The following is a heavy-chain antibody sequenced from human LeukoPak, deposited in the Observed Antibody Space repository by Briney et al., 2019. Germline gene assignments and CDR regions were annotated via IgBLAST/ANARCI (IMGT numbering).Heavy chain of an antibody. V-gene: IGHV1-18*01. D-gene: IGHD6-19*01. Sequence: ASVRVSCKASGYTFDTYGFCWVRQAPGHGLEWMGWISANNGKTDFAQKFQGRVTLTTDTSTTTAYMELTGLRPDDTAVYYCAKVAGDRLDSWGQGTLVTASS. CDR2: ISANNGKT. CDR3: AKVAGDRLDS. CDR1: GYTFDTYG. J-gene: IGHJ5*02.